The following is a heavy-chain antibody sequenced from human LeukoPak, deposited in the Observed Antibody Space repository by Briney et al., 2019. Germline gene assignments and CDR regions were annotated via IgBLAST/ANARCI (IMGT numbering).Heavy chain of an antibody. V-gene: IGHV4-59*01. Sequence: SETLSLTCTVSGGSISSYYWSRIRQPPGKGLEWIGYIYYSGSTNYNPSLKSRVTISVDTSKNQFSLKLSSVTAADTAVYYCARGRYMDRGPRGYYFDYWGQGTLVTVSS. J-gene: IGHJ4*02. D-gene: IGHD3-10*01. CDR3: ARGRYMDRGPRGYYFDY. CDR1: GGSISSYY. CDR2: IYYSGST.